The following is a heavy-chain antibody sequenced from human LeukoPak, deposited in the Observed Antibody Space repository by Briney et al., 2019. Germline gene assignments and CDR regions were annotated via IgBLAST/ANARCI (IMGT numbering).Heavy chain of an antibody. CDR3: AKDLIKGGNFLDY. J-gene: IGHJ4*02. CDR1: RFRFSNYG. V-gene: IGHV3-23*01. CDR2: ISGSGVST. D-gene: IGHD2/OR15-2a*01. Sequence: GGTLRLSCAASRFRFSNYGMSWVRQAPGKGLEWVSAISGSGVSTYYADSVKGRFTISRDNSKNTLYLQMNSLRAEDTAIYYCAKDLIKGGNFLDYWGQGTLVTVSS.